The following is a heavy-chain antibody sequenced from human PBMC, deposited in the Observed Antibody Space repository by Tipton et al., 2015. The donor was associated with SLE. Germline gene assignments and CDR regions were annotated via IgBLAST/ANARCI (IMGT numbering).Heavy chain of an antibody. D-gene: IGHD2-15*01. J-gene: IGHJ4*02. CDR2: IYHSGST. V-gene: IGHV4-59*01. CDR1: GGSISPYY. Sequence: TLSLTCTVPGGSISPYYWTWVRQPPGKGLEWIGYIYHSGSTYYNPSLKSRVTISVDTSKNQFSLNLSSVTAADTALYYCATIDPDTESGVIPGDYWGQGILVTVSS. CDR3: ATIDPDTESGVIPGDY.